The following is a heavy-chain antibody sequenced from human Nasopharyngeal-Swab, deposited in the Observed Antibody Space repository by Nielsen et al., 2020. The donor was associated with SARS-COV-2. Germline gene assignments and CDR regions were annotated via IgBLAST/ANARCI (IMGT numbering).Heavy chain of an antibody. J-gene: IGHJ4*02. CDR3: ARDRGNSEPIDH. V-gene: IGHV3-33*01. Sequence: GESLKISCAASGFTFSSYGMHWVRKAPGKGLEWVAVIWHDGAYRYYADSLKGRFTISRDNSKNTLYLEMNSLTAEDTALYICARDRGNSEPIDHWGQGTLVTVAS. CDR1: GFTFSSYG. CDR2: IWHDGAYR. D-gene: IGHD1-14*01.